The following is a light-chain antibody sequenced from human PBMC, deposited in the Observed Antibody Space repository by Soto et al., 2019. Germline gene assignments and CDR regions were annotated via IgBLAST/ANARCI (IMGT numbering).Light chain of an antibody. V-gene: IGKV3-11*01. CDR1: QSVSTY. J-gene: IGKJ4*01. CDR3: QQRYNWVT. CDR2: DAS. Sequence: EIVLTQSPATLSLSPGEGATLSCRASQSVSTYLAWFQQKRGQAPRLLIYDASNRATGIPARFSGSGSGTDFTLTISSLEPEDFAVYYCQQRYNWVTFGGGTKVEIK.